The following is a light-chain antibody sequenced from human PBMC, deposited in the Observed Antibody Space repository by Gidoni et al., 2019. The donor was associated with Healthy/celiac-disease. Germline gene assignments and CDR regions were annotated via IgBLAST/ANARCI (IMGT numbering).Light chain of an antibody. Sequence: DIQMTQSPSSLSASVGDRVTITCRASQSISSYLNWYQQKPGKAPKLLIYAASSLQVGVPSRFSGSESGTDSLSTIGILQPEDFQTSSFHQVSVPPTTFGKXPSWRSN. J-gene: IGKJ2*01. CDR2: AAS. CDR3: HQVSVPPTT. CDR1: QSISSY. V-gene: IGKV1-39*01.